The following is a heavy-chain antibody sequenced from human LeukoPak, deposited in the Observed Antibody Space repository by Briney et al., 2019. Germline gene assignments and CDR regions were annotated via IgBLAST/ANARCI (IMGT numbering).Heavy chain of an antibody. D-gene: IGHD3-22*01. CDR3: ATSYFDSIGYLQYFDD. Sequence: GGSLRLSCAASGFTFNDYHMSWIRQAPGKGLEWVACISSDNTYTDYADSVKGRFTISRDNPKKSLYLQMNSLRDEDTAVYYCATSYFDSIGYLQYFDDWGQGTLVTVSS. CDR2: ISSDNTYT. CDR1: GFTFNDYH. V-gene: IGHV3-11*06. J-gene: IGHJ4*02.